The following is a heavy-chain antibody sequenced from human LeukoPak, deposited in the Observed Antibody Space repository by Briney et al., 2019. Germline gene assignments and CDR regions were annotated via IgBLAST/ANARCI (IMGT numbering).Heavy chain of an antibody. CDR1: RYTFTTSY. J-gene: IGHJ4*02. CDR3: ARGGTYFPCIDY. CDR2: VSNYNGNT. Sequence: ASVKVTCKASRYTFTTSYINWVRQAPGQGLEWMGWVSNYNGNTSYAQKFQGRVTMTTDSSTNTAYMDLTSMRSDDTAVYYCARGGTYFPCIDYWGQGTQVTVSS. V-gene: IGHV1-18*01. D-gene: IGHD1-26*01.